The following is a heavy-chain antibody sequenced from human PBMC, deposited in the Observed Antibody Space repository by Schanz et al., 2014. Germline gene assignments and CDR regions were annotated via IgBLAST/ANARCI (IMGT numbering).Heavy chain of an antibody. CDR1: GGSISSATYY. V-gene: IGHV4-61*02. Sequence: QVQLQESGPGLVKPSQTLSLTCTVSGGSISSATYYWSWVRQPAGKGLEWIGRIYSRGSSTYNPSLKSRVTTPTDTSNNQSSRKRNSVTAADTAVYYCARGGSVATIAPYTWFDPWGQGTLVTVSS. J-gene: IGHJ5*02. CDR2: IYSRGSS. CDR3: ARGGSVATIAPYTWFDP. D-gene: IGHD5-12*01.